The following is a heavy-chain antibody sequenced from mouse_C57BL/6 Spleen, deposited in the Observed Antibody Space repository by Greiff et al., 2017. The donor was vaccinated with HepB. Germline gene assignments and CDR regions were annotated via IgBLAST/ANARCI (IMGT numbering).Heavy chain of an antibody. Sequence: QVQLQQPGAELVKPGASVKMSCKASGYTFTSYWITWVKQRPGQGLEWIGDIYPGSGSTNYNEKFKSKAALTVDTSSSTAYMQLSSLTSEDSAVYYCARYHYGSSYDAMDYWGQGTSVTVSS. J-gene: IGHJ4*01. CDR1: GYTFTSYW. CDR2: IYPGSGST. V-gene: IGHV1-55*01. CDR3: ARYHYGSSYDAMDY. D-gene: IGHD1-1*01.